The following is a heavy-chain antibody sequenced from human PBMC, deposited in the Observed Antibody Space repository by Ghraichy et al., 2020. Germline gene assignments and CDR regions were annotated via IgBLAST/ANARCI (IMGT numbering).Heavy chain of an antibody. J-gene: IGHJ4*02. CDR1: GYTFTNFD. V-gene: IGHV1-8*01. CDR2: MNPKIGKT. Sequence: ASVKVSCETSGYTFTNFDINWVRQAPGQGLEWMGWMNPKIGKTGYAQKFQGRVTLTRNTSTSTAYMELSSLTSEDTAVYFCARSHYFDDWGQGTLVTVSS. CDR3: ARSHYFDD.